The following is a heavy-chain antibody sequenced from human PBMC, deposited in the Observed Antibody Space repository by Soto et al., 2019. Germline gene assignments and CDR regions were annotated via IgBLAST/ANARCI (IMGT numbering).Heavy chain of an antibody. J-gene: IGHJ3*02. CDR2: INSDGSST. D-gene: IGHD6-6*01. Sequence: GGSLRLSCAASGFTFSSYWMHWVRQAPGKGLVWVSRINSDGSSTSYADSVNGRFTISRDNAKNMLYLQMNSLRAEDTAVYYCARGDYSSSSGVGAFDIWGQGTMVTVSS. V-gene: IGHV3-74*01. CDR3: ARGDYSSSSGVGAFDI. CDR1: GFTFSSYW.